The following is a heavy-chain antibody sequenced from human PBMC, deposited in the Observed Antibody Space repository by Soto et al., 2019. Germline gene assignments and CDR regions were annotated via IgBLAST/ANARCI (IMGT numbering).Heavy chain of an antibody. CDR2: ISDDGSDK. CDR3: AKDRCSNSPGHLEY. D-gene: IGHD6-6*01. Sequence: QVQLVESGGGVVQPGRSLRLSCTASGLTFRNYGMHWVRQAPGKGLEWVAVISDDGSDKYYGDSVKGRFTISRDNSKNTLYLQMNSLRAEDTAVYYCAKDRCSNSPGHLEYWGQGTLVTVSS. V-gene: IGHV3-30*18. J-gene: IGHJ4*02. CDR1: GLTFRNYG.